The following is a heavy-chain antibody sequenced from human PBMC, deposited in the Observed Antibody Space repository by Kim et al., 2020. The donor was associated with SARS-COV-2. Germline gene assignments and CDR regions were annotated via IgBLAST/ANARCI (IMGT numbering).Heavy chain of an antibody. V-gene: IGHV3-23*01. CDR3: AKELVFVAGREYFHY. Sequence: GGSLRLSCVASGFTFYTYAMSWVRQAPGKGLEWVSGMSGSMSDKIYADSVRGRFTISRDNSKNTLYLQMNSLRDEDTAIYYCAKELVFVAGREYFHY. CDR2: MSGSMSDK. J-gene: IGHJ4*01. CDR1: GFTFYTYA. D-gene: IGHD1-26*01.